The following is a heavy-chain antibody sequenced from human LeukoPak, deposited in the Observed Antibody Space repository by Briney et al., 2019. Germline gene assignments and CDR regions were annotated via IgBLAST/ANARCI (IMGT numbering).Heavy chain of an antibody. V-gene: IGHV1-8*03. J-gene: IGHJ4*02. D-gene: IGHD3-22*01. Sequence: ASVKVSCKASGYTFTSYDINWVRQATGQGLEWMGWMNPNSGNTGYAQKFQGRVTITRNTSISTAYMELSSLRSDDTAVYYCARDSSRTYYDSSGLSDYWGQGTLVTVSS. CDR1: GYTFTSYD. CDR3: ARDSSRTYYDSSGLSDY. CDR2: MNPNSGNT.